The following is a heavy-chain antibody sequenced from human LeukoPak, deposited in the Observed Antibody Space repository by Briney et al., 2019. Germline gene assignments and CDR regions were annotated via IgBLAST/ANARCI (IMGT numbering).Heavy chain of an antibody. CDR3: ATAFRYCSSTSCYTEFLGSYFDY. CDR2: FYPEDGEK. J-gene: IGHJ4*02. D-gene: IGHD2-2*02. V-gene: IGHV1-24*01. Sequence: ASVKVSCKVSGYTLTELSMHWVRQAPGKGVEGMGGFYPEDGEKIYAQKFQGRVTMTEDTSTETAYMEMSSLRSEDTAVYYCATAFRYCSSTSCYTEFLGSYFDYWGQGTLVTVSS. CDR1: GYTLTELS.